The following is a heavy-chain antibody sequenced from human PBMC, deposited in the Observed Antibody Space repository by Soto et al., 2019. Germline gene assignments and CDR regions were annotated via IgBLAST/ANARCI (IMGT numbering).Heavy chain of an antibody. V-gene: IGHV3-23*01. CDR2: ISGSGGST. CDR3: AKDQDTAVVRNFDY. Sequence: GGSLRLSCAASGFTFRTDAMSWVRQAPGKGLEWVSAISGSGGSTYYADSEEGRFTISRDNPKNTLYLQMNSLRAEDTATYYCAKDQDTAVVRNFDYWGQG. J-gene: IGHJ4*02. CDR1: GFTFRTDA. D-gene: IGHD5-18*01.